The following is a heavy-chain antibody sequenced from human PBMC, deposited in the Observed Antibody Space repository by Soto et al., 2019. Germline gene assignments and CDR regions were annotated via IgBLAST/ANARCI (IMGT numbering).Heavy chain of an antibody. J-gene: IGHJ4*02. V-gene: IGHV4-34*01. CDR3: ARVRSSCSGGSCYSALFDY. D-gene: IGHD2-15*01. CDR2: INHSGST. CDR1: GGSFSGYY. Sequence: SETLSLTCAVYGGSFSGYYWSWIRQPPGKGLEWIGEINHSGSTNYNPSLKSRVTISVDTSKNQFSLQLSSVTAADTAVYYCARVRSSCSGGSCYSALFDYWGQGTLVTVSS.